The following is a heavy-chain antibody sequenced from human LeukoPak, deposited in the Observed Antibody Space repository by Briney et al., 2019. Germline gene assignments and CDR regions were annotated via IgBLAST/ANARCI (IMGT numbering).Heavy chain of an antibody. Sequence: PSETLSLTCAVSGGSISSGGYSWSWIRQPPGKGLEWIGYIYHSGSTYYNPSLKSRVTISVDRSKNQFSLKLSSVTAADTAVYYCASGQGISAYNYWGQGTLVTVSS. D-gene: IGHD2-2*02. CDR2: IYHSGST. CDR1: GGSISSGGYS. V-gene: IGHV4-30-2*01. CDR3: ASGQGISAYNY. J-gene: IGHJ4*02.